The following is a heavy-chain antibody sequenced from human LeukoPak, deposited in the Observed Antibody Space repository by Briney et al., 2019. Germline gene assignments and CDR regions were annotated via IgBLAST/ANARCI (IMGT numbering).Heavy chain of an antibody. CDR2: LYSTGTT. CDR3: ASQWSVTNTRRFAV. J-gene: IGHJ3*01. CDR1: GNFISSGFY. Sequence: SETLSLTCTVSGNFISSGFYWVWLRRTPEKGTQWIGSLYSTGTTYYNPSLAGRVTVYTDSSKNQLSLKLRSVTAADTAVYYCASQWSVTNTRRFAVWGQGSRVTVSS. D-gene: IGHD2-15*01. V-gene: IGHV4-38-2*02.